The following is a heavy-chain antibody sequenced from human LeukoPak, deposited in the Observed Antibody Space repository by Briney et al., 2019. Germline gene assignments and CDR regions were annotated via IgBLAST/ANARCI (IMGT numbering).Heavy chain of an antibody. CDR1: GFSFRSYW. V-gene: IGHV3-7*01. Sequence: GGSLRLFCATSGFSFRSYWMNWIRQAPGKGLEWVANIREDGSEKNYVDSVKGRFTISRDNAKNLLYLQMNSLRVEDTAVYYCARDPSSFRDSYDYWGQGTLVTVSS. J-gene: IGHJ4*02. CDR3: ARDPSSFRDSYDY. CDR2: IREDGSEK.